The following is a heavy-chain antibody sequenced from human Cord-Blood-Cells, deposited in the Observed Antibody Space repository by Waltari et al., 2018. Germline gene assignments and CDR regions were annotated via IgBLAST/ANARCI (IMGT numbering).Heavy chain of an antibody. J-gene: IGHJ4*02. CDR1: GFSLSTSGVG. Sequence: QITLKASGPTLVKPTQTLTLSCTFSGFSLSTSGVGVGWIRQPPGKALEWLALIYWNDDKRYSPSLKSSLTNTKDTSKNQVVLTMTNMYPVDTATEYCAHICPRSSAFDYCGQGTLVTVSS. V-gene: IGHV2-5*01. CDR2: IYWNDDK. CDR3: AHICPRSSAFDY. D-gene: IGHD6-6*01.